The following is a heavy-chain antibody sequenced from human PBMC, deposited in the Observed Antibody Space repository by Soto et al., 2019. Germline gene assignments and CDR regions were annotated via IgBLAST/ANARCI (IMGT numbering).Heavy chain of an antibody. V-gene: IGHV3-23*01. CDR2: ISGSGGST. CDR1: GFTFSSYA. J-gene: IGHJ6*02. D-gene: IGHD6-13*01. Sequence: EVQLLESGGGLVQPGGSLRLSCAASGFTFSSYAMSWVRQAPGKGLEWVSAISGSGGSTYYADSVKGRFTISRDKSKNTLYLQMNSLRAEDTAVYYCAKTWGYSNRNYYYGMDVWGQGTTVTVSS. CDR3: AKTWGYSNRNYYYGMDV.